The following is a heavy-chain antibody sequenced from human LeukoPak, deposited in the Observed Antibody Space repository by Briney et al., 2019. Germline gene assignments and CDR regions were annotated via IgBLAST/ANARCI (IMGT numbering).Heavy chain of an antibody. Sequence: ASVKVSCKASGYTLTSHDINWVRQATGQGLEWMGWMNPNSGNTGYAQKFQGRVTMTRNTSISTAYMELSSLRSEDTAVYYCARGSSGWSHYYYYMDVWGKGTTVTVSS. CDR2: MNPNSGNT. J-gene: IGHJ6*03. CDR3: ARGSSGWSHYYYYMDV. V-gene: IGHV1-8*01. CDR1: GYTLTSHD. D-gene: IGHD6-19*01.